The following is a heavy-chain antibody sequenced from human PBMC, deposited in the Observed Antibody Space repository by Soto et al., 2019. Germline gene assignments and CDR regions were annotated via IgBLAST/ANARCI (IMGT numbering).Heavy chain of an antibody. CDR3: ARDDYSNPFDY. J-gene: IGHJ4*02. CDR1: GFTFSSYS. CDR2: ISSSSSTI. D-gene: IGHD4-4*01. V-gene: IGHV3-48*01. Sequence: PGGSLRLSCAASGFTFSSYSMNCVSQAPGRGLEWVSYISSSSSTIYYADSVKGRFTISRDNAKNSLYLQMNSLRAEDTAVYYCARDDYSNPFDYWGQGTLVTVSS.